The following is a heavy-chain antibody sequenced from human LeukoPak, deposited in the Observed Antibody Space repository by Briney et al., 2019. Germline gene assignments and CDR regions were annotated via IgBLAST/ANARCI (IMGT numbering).Heavy chain of an antibody. CDR2: IWHDGSNK. CDR3: AKGDYYYDSSGYYYLSGAFDI. CDR1: GFTLSSYG. D-gene: IGHD3-22*01. V-gene: IGHV3-33*06. Sequence: GGSLRLSCAASGFTLSSYGMHWVRQAPGKGLEWVTVIWHDGSNKYYADSVKGRFTISRDNSKNTLYLQMNSLRAEDTAVYYCAKGDYYYDSSGYYYLSGAFDIWGQGTMVTVSS. J-gene: IGHJ3*02.